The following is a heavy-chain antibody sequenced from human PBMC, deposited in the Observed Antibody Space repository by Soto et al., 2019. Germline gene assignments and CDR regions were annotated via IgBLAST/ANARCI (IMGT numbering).Heavy chain of an antibody. CDR3: ARTDRELYGLDV. V-gene: IGHV3-13*05. CDR2: ISAAGDP. J-gene: IGHJ6*02. CDR1: GFTFRNYD. Sequence: EVHLVESGGGLVQPGGSLRLSCEASGFTFRNYDMHWVRQGTGKGLEWVSGISAAGDPDYADSVERRFTISRENAQNSFFLQMNSLRVGDTAVYYCARTDRELYGLDVWCQGTTVIVSS. D-gene: IGHD3-10*01.